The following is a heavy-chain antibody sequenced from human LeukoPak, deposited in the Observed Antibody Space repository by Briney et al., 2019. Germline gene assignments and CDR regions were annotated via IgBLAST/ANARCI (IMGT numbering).Heavy chain of an antibody. CDR2: TYTDGST. D-gene: IGHD2-15*01. V-gene: IGHV4-4*07. CDR3: TIGSSSGSLAY. Sequence: SGTLSLTCTVSGASVNDNYWSWSRQPAGKTLEWIGRTYTDGSTNYNPSLKSRVAISVDTSTNQFSLFLRSVTAADTAIYYCTIGSSSGSLAYWGQGTLVTVSS. CDR1: GASVNDNY. J-gene: IGHJ4*02.